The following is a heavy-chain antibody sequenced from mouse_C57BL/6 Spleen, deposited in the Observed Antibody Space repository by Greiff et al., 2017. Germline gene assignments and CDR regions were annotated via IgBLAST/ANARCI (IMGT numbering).Heavy chain of an antibody. V-gene: IGHV1-76*01. CDR2: IYPGSGNT. D-gene: IGHD2-4*01. CDR1: GYTFTDYY. CDR3: ARWGDYDEDWFAY. J-gene: IGHJ3*01. Sequence: SGAELVRPGASVKLSCKASGYTFTDYYINWVKQRPGQGLEWIARIYPGSGNTYYNEKFKGKATLTAEKSSSTAYMQLSSLTSEDSAVYFCARWGDYDEDWFAYWGQGTLVTVSA.